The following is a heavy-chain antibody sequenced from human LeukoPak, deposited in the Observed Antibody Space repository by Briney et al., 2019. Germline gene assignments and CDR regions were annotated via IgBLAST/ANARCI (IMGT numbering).Heavy chain of an antibody. V-gene: IGHV3-30-3*01. Sequence: GGSLRLSCAASGFTFSSYAMHWVRQAPGKGLEWVAVISYDGSNKYYADSVKGRFTISRDNSKNTLYLQMNSLRAEDTAVYYCARDLGSVGDLDYWGQGTLVTVSS. CDR1: GFTFSSYA. J-gene: IGHJ4*02. CDR2: ISYDGSNK. CDR3: ARDLGSVGDLDY. D-gene: IGHD3-16*01.